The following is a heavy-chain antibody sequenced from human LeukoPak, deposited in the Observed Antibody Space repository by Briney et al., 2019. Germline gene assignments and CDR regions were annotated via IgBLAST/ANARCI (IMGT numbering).Heavy chain of an antibody. D-gene: IGHD6-6*01. CDR1: GFTFSSYA. V-gene: IGHV3-23*01. J-gene: IGHJ4*02. CDR2: ISGSGGST. CDR3: AKVTYSSSAYFDY. Sequence: PGGSLRLSCAASGFTFSSYAMSWVRQAPGKVLEWVSAISGSGGSTYYADSVKGRFTISRDNSKNTLYLQMNSLRAEDTAVYYCAKVTYSSSAYFDYWGQGTLVTVSS.